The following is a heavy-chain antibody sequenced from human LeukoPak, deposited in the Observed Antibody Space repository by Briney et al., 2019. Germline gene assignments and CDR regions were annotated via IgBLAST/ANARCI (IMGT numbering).Heavy chain of an antibody. CDR3: ARDRGHRSGWRELNWYFDL. Sequence: PGGSLRLSCAASGFTFDDYGMSWVRQAPGKGLEWVSGIIWSGGSTGYADSVKGRFTISRDNAKNSLYLQMNSLRAEDTALYYCARDRGHRSGWRELNWYFDLWGRGTLVTVSS. CDR2: IIWSGGST. D-gene: IGHD6-19*01. V-gene: IGHV3-20*04. J-gene: IGHJ2*01. CDR1: GFTFDDYG.